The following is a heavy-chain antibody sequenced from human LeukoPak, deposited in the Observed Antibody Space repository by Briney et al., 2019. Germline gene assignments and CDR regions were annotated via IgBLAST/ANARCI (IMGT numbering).Heavy chain of an antibody. V-gene: IGHV3-30-3*01. D-gene: IGHD3-10*01. CDR2: ISYDGSNK. Sequence: GGSLRLSCAASGFTFSNYAMHWVRQAPGKGLEWVAAISYDGSNKYYADSVKGRFTISRDNSKNTLNLQMNSLRAEDTAVYYCARDRAGRFATYYFDYWGQGTLVTVSS. J-gene: IGHJ4*02. CDR1: GFTFSNYA. CDR3: ARDRAGRFATYYFDY.